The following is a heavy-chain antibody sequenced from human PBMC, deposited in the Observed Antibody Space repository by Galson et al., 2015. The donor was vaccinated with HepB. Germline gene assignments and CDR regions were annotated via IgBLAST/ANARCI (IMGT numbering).Heavy chain of an antibody. J-gene: IGHJ6*03. CDR1: AVSFSSNT. CDR2: INPILNLT. Sequence: SVKVSCKASAVSFSSNTISWVRQAPGQGLEWMGGINPILNLTNYAQKVQGRVTITADKSTSTAYMELSSLRSEDTAVYFCARTGLQWLAQRHYYYYMDVWGKGTTVTVSS. D-gene: IGHD6-19*01. V-gene: IGHV1-69*10. CDR3: ARTGLQWLAQRHYYYYMDV.